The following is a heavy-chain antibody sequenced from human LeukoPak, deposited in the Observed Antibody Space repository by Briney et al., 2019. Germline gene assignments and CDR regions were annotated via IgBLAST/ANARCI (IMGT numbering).Heavy chain of an antibody. D-gene: IGHD6-13*01. CDR1: GYTFTSYY. CDR2: INPSGSST. V-gene: IGHV1-46*01. J-gene: IGHJ6*03. CDR3: ARRYSSSWYEVMHLSGSYYYYMDV. Sequence: ASVKVSCKASGYTFTSYYMHWVRQAPGQGLEWMGIINPSGSSTSYAQKFQGRVTMTRDTSTSPVYMELSSLRSEDTAVYYCARRYSSSWYEVMHLSGSYYYYMDVWGKGTTVTISS.